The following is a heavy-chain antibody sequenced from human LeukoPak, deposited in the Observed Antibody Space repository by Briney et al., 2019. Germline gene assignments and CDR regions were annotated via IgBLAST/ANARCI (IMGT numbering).Heavy chain of an antibody. CDR3: ARGGALYFDY. D-gene: IGHD3-16*01. Sequence: SETLSLTCIVSGGSISVYYWNWMRQPAGKGLEWIGRIYTNVITNYNPSLQSRVTMSVDTSKNQFSLMLNSVTAADTAVYFCARGGALYFDYWGQGTLVTVSS. CDR2: IYTNVIT. CDR1: GGSISVYY. J-gene: IGHJ4*02. V-gene: IGHV4-4*07.